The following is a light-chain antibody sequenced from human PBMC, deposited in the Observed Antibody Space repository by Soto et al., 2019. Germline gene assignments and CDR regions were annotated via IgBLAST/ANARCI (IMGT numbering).Light chain of an antibody. CDR2: EVT. V-gene: IGLV2-14*01. Sequence: QSALTQPASVSGSPGQSITISCTGTTSDVGGYNYVSWYQQHPGEAPKLMIYEVTNRPSGVPDRFSGSKSGNTASLTISGLQAEDEADYYCSSYTSSVTYVFGTGTKVTVL. CDR3: SSYTSSVTYV. J-gene: IGLJ1*01. CDR1: TSDVGGYNY.